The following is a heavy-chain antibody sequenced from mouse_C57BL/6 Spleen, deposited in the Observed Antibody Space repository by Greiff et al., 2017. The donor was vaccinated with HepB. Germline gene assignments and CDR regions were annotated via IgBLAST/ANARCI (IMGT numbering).Heavy chain of an antibody. V-gene: IGHV1-18*01. CDR3: ARNIDDGYYNYFDY. J-gene: IGHJ2*01. CDR1: GYTFTDYN. CDR2: INPNNGGT. D-gene: IGHD2-3*01. Sequence: VQLQQSGPELVKPGASVKIPCKASGYTFTDYNMDWVKQSHGKSLEWIGDINPNNGGTIYNQKFKGKATLTVDKSSSTAYMELRSLTSEDTAVYYCARNIDDGYYNYFDYWGQGTTLTVSS.